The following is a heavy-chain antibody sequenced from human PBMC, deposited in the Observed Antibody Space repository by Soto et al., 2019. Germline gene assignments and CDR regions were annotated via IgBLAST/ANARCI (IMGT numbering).Heavy chain of an antibody. CDR1: GGSISSGGYY. V-gene: IGHV4-31*01. J-gene: IGHJ4*02. D-gene: IGHD6-13*01. Sequence: QVQLQESGPGLVKPSQTLSLTCTVSGGSISSGGYYWSWIRQHPGKGLEWIGYIYYSGSTYYNPSLKXXVXIXXDTSKNQFSLKLSSVTAADTAVYYCARAGIAAANSWGQGTLVTVSS. CDR2: IYYSGST. CDR3: ARAGIAAANS.